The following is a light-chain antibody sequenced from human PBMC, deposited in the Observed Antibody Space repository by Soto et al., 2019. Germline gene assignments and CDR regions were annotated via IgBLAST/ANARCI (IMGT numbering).Light chain of an antibody. CDR1: QIINDN. J-gene: IGKJ1*01. CDR3: QQYSSLWT. Sequence: EVVMTQSPSTLSVSPGERATLFCWASQIINDNVAWYQQKPGQAPRLLIYGASSRATGIPDRFSGSGSGTDFTLTISRLEPEDFAVYYCQQYSSLWTFGQGTKVDIK. CDR2: GAS. V-gene: IGKV3D-15*01.